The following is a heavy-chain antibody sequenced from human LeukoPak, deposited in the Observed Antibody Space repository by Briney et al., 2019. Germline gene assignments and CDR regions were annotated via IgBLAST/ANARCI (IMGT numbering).Heavy chain of an antibody. Sequence: GGSLRLSCAASGFTFSTYAMNWVRQAPGRGLEWVSTISSSGGDIYYADSVKGRFTISRDNSENTLYLQMNSLRAEDTAVYYCARDLAGFQEPRYYYYMDVWGKGTTVTVSS. CDR2: ISSSGGDI. CDR1: GFTFSTYA. CDR3: ARDLAGFQEPRYYYYMDV. D-gene: IGHD1-14*01. V-gene: IGHV3-23*01. J-gene: IGHJ6*03.